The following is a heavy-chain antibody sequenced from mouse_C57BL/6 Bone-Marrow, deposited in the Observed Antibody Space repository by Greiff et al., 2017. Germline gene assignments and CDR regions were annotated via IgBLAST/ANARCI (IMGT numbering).Heavy chain of an antibody. CDR2: IDPETGGT. Sequence: QVQLQQSGAELVRPGALVTLSCKASGYTFTDYEMHWVKQTPVHGLEWIGAIDPETGGTAYNQKFKGKAILTADKSSSTAYMELRSLTSEDSAVYYCTRGTTVVDYFDYWGQGTTLTVSS. D-gene: IGHD1-1*01. V-gene: IGHV1-15*01. CDR3: TRGTTVVDYFDY. J-gene: IGHJ2*01. CDR1: GYTFTDYE.